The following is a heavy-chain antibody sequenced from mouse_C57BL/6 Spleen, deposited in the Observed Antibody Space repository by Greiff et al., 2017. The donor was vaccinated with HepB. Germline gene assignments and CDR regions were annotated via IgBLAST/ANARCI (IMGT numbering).Heavy chain of an antibody. J-gene: IGHJ3*01. CDR1: GYTFTSYW. CDR2: IHPNSGST. V-gene: IGHV1-64*01. Sequence: QVQLQQPGAELVKPGASVKLSCKASGYTFTSYWMHWVKQRPGQGLEWIGMIHPNSGSTNYNEKFKSKAALTVDKSSSTAYMQLSSLTSEDSAVYYCARAYYGNPWFAYWGQGTLVTVSA. D-gene: IGHD2-10*01. CDR3: ARAYYGNPWFAY.